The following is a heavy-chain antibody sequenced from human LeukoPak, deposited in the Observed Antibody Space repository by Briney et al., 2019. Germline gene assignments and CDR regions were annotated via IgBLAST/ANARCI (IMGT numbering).Heavy chain of an antibody. CDR2: IYYSGSP. CDR3: ARQRYSSSWGYFDY. Sequence: PTETLSLTCTVSVGSISSYYGSWIRRPPGKGLEWIGYIYYSGSPNYNPSLKSRVPISVDTSKNQFSLKLSSVTAADTAVYYCARQRYSSSWGYFDYWGQGTLVTVSS. J-gene: IGHJ4*02. CDR1: VGSISSYY. V-gene: IGHV4-59*08. D-gene: IGHD6-13*01.